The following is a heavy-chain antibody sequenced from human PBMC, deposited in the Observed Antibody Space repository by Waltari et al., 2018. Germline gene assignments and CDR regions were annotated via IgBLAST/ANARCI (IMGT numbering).Heavy chain of an antibody. D-gene: IGHD3-3*01. CDR1: GFPFSSSA. Sequence: EVQLLGSGGGLVQPGGSLRLSCAAPGFPFSSSAMSWVRQAPGKGLEWVSAIIGSGGSTYYADSVKGRFTISRDNSKNTLYLQMNSLRAEDTAVYYCAKARAPLRFLEWLSSWGQGTMVTVSS. CDR2: IIGSGGST. V-gene: IGHV3-23*01. CDR3: AKARAPLRFLEWLSS. J-gene: IGHJ3*01.